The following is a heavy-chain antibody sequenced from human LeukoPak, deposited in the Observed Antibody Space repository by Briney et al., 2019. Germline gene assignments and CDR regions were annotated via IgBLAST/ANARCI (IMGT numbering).Heavy chain of an antibody. V-gene: IGHV4-30-2*01. CDR3: ARDGGTTSNPSHDTFAI. CDR2: ISHSESA. CDR1: GGSISSGGYF. Sequence: SETLSLTCTVSGGSISSGGYFWSWIRQAPGKGLEYIGYISHSESAYYSPSLESRITISVDRSKNQFSLKLKSVTAADTAIYYCARDGGTTSNPSHDTFAIWGQGTMVAVSS. J-gene: IGHJ3*02. D-gene: IGHD4-11*01.